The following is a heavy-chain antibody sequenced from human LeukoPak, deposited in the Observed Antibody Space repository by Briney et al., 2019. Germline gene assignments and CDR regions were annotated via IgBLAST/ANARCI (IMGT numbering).Heavy chain of an antibody. CDR2: ISYGGSNK. V-gene: IGHV3-30*04. D-gene: IGHD2-15*01. J-gene: IGHJ6*04. Sequence: GRSLRLSCAASGFTFSSYAMHWVRQAPGKGLEWVAVISYGGSNKYYADSVKGRFTISRDNSKNTLYLQMNSLRAEDTAVYYCARDRLPGCSGGSCYSYYYYGMDVWGKGTTVTVSS. CDR1: GFTFSSYA. CDR3: ARDRLPGCSGGSCYSYYYYGMDV.